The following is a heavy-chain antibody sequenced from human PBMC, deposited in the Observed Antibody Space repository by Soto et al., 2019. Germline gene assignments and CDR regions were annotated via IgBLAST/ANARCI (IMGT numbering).Heavy chain of an antibody. J-gene: IGHJ4*02. CDR2: ISGYNGNT. V-gene: IGHV1-18*01. CDR3: ARGAHGSGYAVY. CDR1: AYVFTTYG. D-gene: IGHD3-3*01. Sequence: GASVKVSCKTSAYVFTTYGVNWVRQAPGQGLEWMGWISGYNGNTNYPQKFQGRVTMTTDTSRSTAYMELRSLTLEDTAVYYCARGAHGSGYAVYWGQGTLVTVSS.